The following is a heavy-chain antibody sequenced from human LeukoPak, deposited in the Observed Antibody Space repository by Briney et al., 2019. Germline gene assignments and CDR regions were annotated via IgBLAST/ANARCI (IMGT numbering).Heavy chain of an antibody. J-gene: IGHJ4*02. CDR2: INSDGSST. Sequence: QSGGSLRLSCAASGFTFSSYGMHWVRQAPGKGLVWVSRINSDGSSTSYADSVKGRFTISRDNAKNTLYLQMNSLRAEDTAVYYCARDITMVRGVPFWGQGTLVTVSS. CDR3: ARDITMVRGVPF. CDR1: GFTFSSYG. V-gene: IGHV3-74*01. D-gene: IGHD3-10*01.